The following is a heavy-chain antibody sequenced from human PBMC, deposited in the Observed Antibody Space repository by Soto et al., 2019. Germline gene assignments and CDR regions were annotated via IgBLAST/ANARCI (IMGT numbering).Heavy chain of an antibody. D-gene: IGHD5-12*01. CDR1: GGSISSYY. Sequence: SETLSLTCTVSGGSISSYYWSWIRQPPGKGLEWIGDIYYSGSTNYNPSLKSRVTISVDTSKNQFSLKLSSVTAADTAVYYCARSLYSGYDFPAFDPWGQGTLVTVSS. V-gene: IGHV4-59*01. J-gene: IGHJ5*02. CDR2: IYYSGST. CDR3: ARSLYSGYDFPAFDP.